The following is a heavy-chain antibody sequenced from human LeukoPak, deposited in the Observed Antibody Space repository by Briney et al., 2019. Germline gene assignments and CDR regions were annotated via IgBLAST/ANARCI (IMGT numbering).Heavy chain of an antibody. CDR1: RYTFTIYG. CDR2: ISDYNGNT. J-gene: IGHJ6*04. Sequence: ASVKVSCMPSRYTFTIYGISWVRQAPGQGLWWMGWISDYNGNTNSTQNLQGRVTMTTDTSTSTAYMELRSLRSDDTAVYYCARDGNSGYDYYYYYGMDVWGKGTTVTVSS. CDR3: ARDGNSGYDYYYYYGMDV. V-gene: IGHV1-18*04. D-gene: IGHD5-12*01.